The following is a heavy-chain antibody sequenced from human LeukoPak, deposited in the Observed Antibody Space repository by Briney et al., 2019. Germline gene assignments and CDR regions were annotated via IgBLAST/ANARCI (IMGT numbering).Heavy chain of an antibody. D-gene: IGHD4-23*01. CDR3: ARLRDYGGNDASFDI. V-gene: IGHV5-51*01. Sequence: GESLKISCKGSGYSFTSYWIVWVRQMPGKGLEWMGIIYPGDSDTRYSPSFQGQVTISADKSISTAYLQWSSLKASDTAMYYCARLRDYGGNDASFDIWGLGTMVTVSS. CDR1: GYSFTSYW. J-gene: IGHJ3*02. CDR2: IYPGDSDT.